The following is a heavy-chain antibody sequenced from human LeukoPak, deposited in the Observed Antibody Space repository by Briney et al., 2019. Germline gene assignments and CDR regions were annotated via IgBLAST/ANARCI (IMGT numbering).Heavy chain of an antibody. J-gene: IGHJ4*02. Sequence: GGSLRLSCAASGFTFSSYWMHWVRQAPGKGLVWVSSISSSSSYISYADSVKGRFTISRDNAKNSLYLQMNSLRAEDTAVYYCARRRTTVTTSLDYWGQGALVTVSS. CDR1: GFTFSSYW. CDR3: ARRRTTVTTSLDY. V-gene: IGHV3-21*01. CDR2: ISSSSSYI. D-gene: IGHD4-17*01.